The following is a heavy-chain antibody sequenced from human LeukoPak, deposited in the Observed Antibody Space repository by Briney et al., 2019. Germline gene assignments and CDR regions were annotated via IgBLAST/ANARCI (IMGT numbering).Heavy chain of an antibody. J-gene: IGHJ4*02. CDR1: GFTFSSYA. Sequence: PGGSLRLSCAASGFTFSSYAMTWVRQASGKGLEWVSAMSGSGGSTYYADSVKGRYADSVKGRFTISRDNSKNTLSLQMNSLRPEDTAVYYCARDRGVATMDYWGQGTLVTVSS. V-gene: IGHV3-23*01. CDR2: MSGSGGST. D-gene: IGHD5-12*01. CDR3: ARDRGVATMDY.